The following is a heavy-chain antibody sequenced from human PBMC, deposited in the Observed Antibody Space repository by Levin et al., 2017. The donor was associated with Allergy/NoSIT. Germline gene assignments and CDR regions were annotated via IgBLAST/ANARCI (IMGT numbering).Heavy chain of an antibody. CDR1: GFTFSNYD. D-gene: IGHD5-12*01. V-gene: IGHV3-23*01. J-gene: IGHJ4*02. Sequence: SGGSLRLSCAASGFTFSNYDMTWVRQAPGKGLEWVSGITASGGSTNYADSVKGRFTTSRDNSTNTLYLQMNSLRAEDTAVSYCAKQGYPAQDYWGQGTLVAVSS. CDR3: AKQGYPAQDY. CDR2: ITASGGST.